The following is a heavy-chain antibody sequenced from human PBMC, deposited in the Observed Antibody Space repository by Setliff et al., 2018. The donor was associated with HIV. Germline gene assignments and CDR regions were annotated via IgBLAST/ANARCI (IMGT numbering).Heavy chain of an antibody. CDR3: ARSRYRSRWYASDHYYIDV. CDR1: GGSISSSSYY. J-gene: IGHJ6*03. D-gene: IGHD6-13*01. V-gene: IGHV4-39*01. CDR2: IYYRGST. Sequence: PSETLSLTCTVSGGSISSSSYYWGWIRQPPGKGLQWIGSIYYRGSTYYNPSLKSRVTISVDTSKNQFSLKLRSVTAADTALSYCARSRYRSRWYASDHYYIDVWGKGTTVTVSS.